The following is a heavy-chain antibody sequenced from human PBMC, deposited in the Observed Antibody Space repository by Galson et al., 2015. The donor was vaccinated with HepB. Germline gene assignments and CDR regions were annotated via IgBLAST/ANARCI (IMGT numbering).Heavy chain of an antibody. J-gene: IGHJ4*02. CDR3: VRDPPLGTPFDH. Sequence: SCAASGFTFSSYNMNWARQAPGKGLEWVASIDSSSSYIYYADSLKGRFIISRDNAKNSLYLQMNSLRPEDTAVYYCVRDPPLGTPFDHWGQGTLVTVSS. V-gene: IGHV3-21*01. CDR2: IDSSSSYI. D-gene: IGHD7-27*01. CDR1: GFTFSSYN.